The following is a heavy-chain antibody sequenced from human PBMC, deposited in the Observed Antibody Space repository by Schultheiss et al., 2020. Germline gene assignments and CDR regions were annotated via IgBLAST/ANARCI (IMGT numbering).Heavy chain of an antibody. D-gene: IGHD3-10*01. CDR2: INHSGST. CDR3: ARVLTYSYGSGRRYYHSGMDV. Sequence: SQTLSLTCTVSGGSISSYYWSWIRQPPGKGLEWIGEINHSGSTNYNQSLKSRVTISVDTSKNQISLKLSSVTAADTAVFYCARVLTYSYGSGRRYYHSGMDVWGQGTTVNGYS. CDR1: GGSISSYY. J-gene: IGHJ6*02. V-gene: IGHV4-34*01.